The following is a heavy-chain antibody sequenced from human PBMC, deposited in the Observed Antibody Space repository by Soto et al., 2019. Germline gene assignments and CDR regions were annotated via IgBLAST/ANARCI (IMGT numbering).Heavy chain of an antibody. V-gene: IGHV4-38-2*02. J-gene: IGHJ4*02. CDR1: GFSISSGHY. D-gene: IGHD4-17*01. CDR3: ATHFYGAYVVDS. CDR2: THHSGRT. Sequence: SETLSLTCTVSGFSISSGHYWGWMRQTPGKGLEWIGSTHHSGRTYYSTSLKSRVTISVDTSKHQVSLRLRSVTAADTALYYCATHFYGAYVVDSWGQGTLVTVSS.